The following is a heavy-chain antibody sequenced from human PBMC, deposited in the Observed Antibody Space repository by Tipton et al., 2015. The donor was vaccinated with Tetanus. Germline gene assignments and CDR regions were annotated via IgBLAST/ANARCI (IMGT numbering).Heavy chain of an antibody. CDR2: INHGGST. D-gene: IGHD5-12*01. CDR1: GGSFSGYY. Sequence: TLSLTCAVYGGSFSGYYWSWIRQPPGKGLEWIGEINHGGSTNYNPSLTSRITISVDTSKNQFSLKLSSVTAADTAVYYCARGGYAYGLDVWGQGSTVTVSS. J-gene: IGHJ6*02. CDR3: ARGGYAYGLDV. V-gene: IGHV4-34*01.